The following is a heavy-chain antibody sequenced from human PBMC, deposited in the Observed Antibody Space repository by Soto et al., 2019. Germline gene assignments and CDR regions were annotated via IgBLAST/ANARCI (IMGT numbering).Heavy chain of an antibody. J-gene: IGHJ6*03. CDR1: GGTFSSYT. CDR3: ARDRGVAVAGHYYYYMDV. V-gene: IGHV1-69*08. D-gene: IGHD6-19*01. CDR2: IIPILGIA. Sequence: QVQLVQSGAEVKKPGSSVKVSCKASGGTFSSYTISWVRQAPGQGLEWMGRIIPILGIANYAQKFQGRVTITADKSTSTADMELSSLRSEDTAVYYCARDRGVAVAGHYYYYMDVWGKGTTVTVSS.